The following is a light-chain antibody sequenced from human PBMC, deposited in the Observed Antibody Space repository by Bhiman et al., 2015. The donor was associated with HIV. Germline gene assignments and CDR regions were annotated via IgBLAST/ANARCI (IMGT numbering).Light chain of an antibody. CDR2: DNN. V-gene: IGLV1-51*01. Sequence: QSVLTQPPSVSAAPGQKVTISCSGSSSNIGNNDVSWYQQVPGTAPKLLIYDNNKRPSGIPDRFSGSKSGTSATLGITGLQTGDEADYYCGTWDTSLSAGGVFGTGTKVTVL. J-gene: IGLJ1*01. CDR1: SSNIGNND. CDR3: GTWDTSLSAGGV.